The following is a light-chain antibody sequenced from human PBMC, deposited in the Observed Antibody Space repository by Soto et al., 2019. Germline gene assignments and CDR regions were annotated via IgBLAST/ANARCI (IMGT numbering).Light chain of an antibody. V-gene: IGKV1-27*01. CDR3: QRYNNAPRT. CDR1: QGISNY. CDR2: AAS. J-gene: IGKJ1*01. Sequence: DIQMTQSPSSLSGSVGDSVTITCRASQGISNYLAWYQQRAGKAPTLLIYAASTLQSGVPSRFSGSGSGTDFTLTISGLQPEDVATYYCQRYNNAPRTFGQGPKVEI.